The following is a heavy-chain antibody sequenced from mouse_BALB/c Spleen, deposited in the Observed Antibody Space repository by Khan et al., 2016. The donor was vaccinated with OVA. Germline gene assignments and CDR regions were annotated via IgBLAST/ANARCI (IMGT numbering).Heavy chain of an antibody. V-gene: IGHV1-80*01. D-gene: IGHD1-1*01. Sequence: QVQLQQSGAELVRPGSSVMISCKASGHVFSSSWMNWVKQRPGQGLEWIGQIYPGDGDTNYKGKFKGKVTLTADKSSSTAYMQLSILTSEDSAVYFCASYYASRFAYWGQGTLVTVSA. J-gene: IGHJ3*01. CDR3: ASYYASRFAY. CDR1: GHVFSSSW. CDR2: IYPGDGDT.